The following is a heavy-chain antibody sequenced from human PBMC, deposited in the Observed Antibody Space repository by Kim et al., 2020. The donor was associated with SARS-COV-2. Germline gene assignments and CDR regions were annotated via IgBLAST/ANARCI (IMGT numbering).Heavy chain of an antibody. Sequence: PSRKGRVTISVDPSKNQFSLKLSSVTAADTAVYYCASVESSSWSGSMDVWGQGTTVTVSS. D-gene: IGHD6-13*01. J-gene: IGHJ6*02. CDR3: ASVESSSWSGSMDV. V-gene: IGHV4-59*01.